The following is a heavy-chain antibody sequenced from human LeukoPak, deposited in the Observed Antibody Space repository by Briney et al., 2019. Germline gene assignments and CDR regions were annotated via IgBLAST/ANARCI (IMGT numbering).Heavy chain of an antibody. J-gene: IGHJ3*02. CDR2: IYPGDSDT. CDR3: ARHRHIVGATQDAFDI. D-gene: IGHD1-26*01. Sequence: GESLKISCKGSGYSFTTYWIGWVRQMPGQGLEWMGIIYPGDSDTRYSPSFQGQVTISADKSISTSYLQWSSLRASDAAIYYCARHRHIVGATQDAFDIWGQGTMVTVSS. CDR1: GYSFTTYW. V-gene: IGHV5-51*01.